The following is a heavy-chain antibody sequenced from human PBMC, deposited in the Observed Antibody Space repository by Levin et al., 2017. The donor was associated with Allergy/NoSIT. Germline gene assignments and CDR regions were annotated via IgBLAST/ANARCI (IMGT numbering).Heavy chain of an antibody. CDR3: TTSSTPDY. J-gene: IGHJ4*02. V-gene: IGHV3-15*01. CDR1: GFSFSDAW. CDR2: IKSKTDGETR. Sequence: GESLKISCAASGFSFSDAWLSWVRQAPGKGLEWVGRIKSKTDGETRDYAAPVKGRFTISRDDSKNTLYLQMNSLKTEDTAVYYCTTSSTPDYWGQGTPVNVSS. D-gene: IGHD6-6*01.